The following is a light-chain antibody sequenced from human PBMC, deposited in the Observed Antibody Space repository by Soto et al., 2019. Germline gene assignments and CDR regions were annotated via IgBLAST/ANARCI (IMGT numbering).Light chain of an antibody. J-gene: IGKJ4*01. Sequence: EIVLTQSPATLSLSPGERATLSCRASQSVSSYLAWYQQKPGQAPRLLIYDASNRATGIPARFSGSGSGTDFDLAISRLEHKDFAVYYCQQRSNWPPLTFGGGTKVEIK. CDR3: QQRSNWPPLT. V-gene: IGKV3-11*01. CDR1: QSVSSY. CDR2: DAS.